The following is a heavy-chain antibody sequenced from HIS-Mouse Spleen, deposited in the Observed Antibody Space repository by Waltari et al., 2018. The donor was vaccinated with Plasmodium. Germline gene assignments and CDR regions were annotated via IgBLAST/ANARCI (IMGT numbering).Heavy chain of an antibody. CDR3: ARSLGIASSYWYFDL. V-gene: IGHV4-38-2*02. CDR2: NYNSGST. J-gene: IGHJ2*01. Sequence: QVQLQESGPGLVKPSETLSLTCTVSGYSISSGCYWVWLRQPPGKGMEWIGSNYNSGSTYYNPSLNSRVTISVDTSKNQFSLKLSSVTAADTAVYYCARSLGIASSYWYFDLWGRGTLVTVSS. CDR1: GYSISSGCY. D-gene: IGHD2-15*01.